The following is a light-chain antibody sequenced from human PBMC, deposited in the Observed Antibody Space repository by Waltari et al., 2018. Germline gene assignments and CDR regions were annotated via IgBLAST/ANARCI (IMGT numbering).Light chain of an antibody. CDR2: DVS. J-gene: IGLJ3*02. V-gene: IGLV2-23*02. CDR3: CSYVDTTSWL. Sequence: QSALTQPASVSGSPGQSITISCTGTSSDIGNYNFASWYQHQPGQAPKLVIYDVSARPSGVSNRFSGSKSGNTASLTISGLQPEDEADYYCCSYVDTTSWLFGGGTKLTVL. CDR1: SSDIGNYNF.